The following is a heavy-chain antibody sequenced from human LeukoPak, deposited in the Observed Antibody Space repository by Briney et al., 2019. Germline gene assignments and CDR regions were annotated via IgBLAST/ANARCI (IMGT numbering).Heavy chain of an antibody. J-gene: IGHJ5*02. V-gene: IGHV3-21*04. CDR3: AKGTDFWSGPNWFDP. D-gene: IGHD3-3*01. CDR1: GFTFSSYS. Sequence: GGSLRLSCAASGFTFSSYSMNWVRQAPGKGLEWVSSISSSSSYIYYADSVKGRFTISRDNAKNSLYLQMNSLRAEDTAVYYCAKGTDFWSGPNWFDPWGQGTLVTVSS. CDR2: ISSSSSYI.